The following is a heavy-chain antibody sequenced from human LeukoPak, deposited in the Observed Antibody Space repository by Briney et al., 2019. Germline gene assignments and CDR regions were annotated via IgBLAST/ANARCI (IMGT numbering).Heavy chain of an antibody. CDR3: ARESGGHSSPFDY. CDR2: IYYSGST. CDR1: GGSISSGGYS. D-gene: IGHD6-13*01. V-gene: IGHV4-30-4*07. Sequence: PSETLSLTCAVSGGSISSGGYSWSWIRQPPGKGLEWIGYIYYSGSTYYNPSLKSRVTMSVDTSKNQFSLKLSSVTAADTAVYYCARESGGHSSPFDYWGQGTLVTVSS. J-gene: IGHJ4*02.